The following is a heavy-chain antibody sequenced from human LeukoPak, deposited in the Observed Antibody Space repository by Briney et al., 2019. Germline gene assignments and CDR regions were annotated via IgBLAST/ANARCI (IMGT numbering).Heavy chain of an antibody. Sequence: GGALRLSCAASGFTFSRYWMSWVRQAPGKGGERVAHIKQDGSEKDYVDSAKGRFTISRDNAKNSLYLQMNSLTAEDTAVYYCARESFAARWDWGQGTLVTVSS. CDR3: ARESFAARWD. J-gene: IGHJ4*02. D-gene: IGHD6-6*01. CDR1: GFTFSRYW. V-gene: IGHV3-7*01. CDR2: IKQDGSEK.